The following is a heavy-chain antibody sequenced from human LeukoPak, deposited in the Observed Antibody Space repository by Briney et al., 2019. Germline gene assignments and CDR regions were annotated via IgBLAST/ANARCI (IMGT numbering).Heavy chain of an antibody. V-gene: IGHV3-49*04. CDR2: IRSKANGGTT. CDR1: GLTFGDHA. J-gene: IGHJ4*02. Sequence: GGSLRLSCTGAGLTFGDHAMSLVRQAPGKGLEWVGFIRSKANGGTTEYAASVKGRFTISRDDSKSIAYLQMNSLTTADTAVYYCAKEFCTGGDCYFVFDHWGQGTLVTVSS. CDR3: AKEFCTGGDCYFVFDH. D-gene: IGHD2-8*02.